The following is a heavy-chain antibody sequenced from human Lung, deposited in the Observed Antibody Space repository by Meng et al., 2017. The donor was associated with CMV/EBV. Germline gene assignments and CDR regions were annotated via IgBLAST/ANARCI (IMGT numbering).Heavy chain of an antibody. CDR1: DFSANSVC. CDR3: ARGYCSDDRCYEAPDF. CDR2: FYRGDRT. J-gene: IGHJ4*02. D-gene: IGHD2-15*01. V-gene: IGHV3-53*01. Sequence: GSSLKISCAASDFSANSVCMSWVRQPPGKGLEWVSVFYRGDRTYYADSVKGRFTISRDNAKNSLFLQMNSLRAEDTAVYQCARGYCSDDRCYEAPDFWGQGTLVTVSS.